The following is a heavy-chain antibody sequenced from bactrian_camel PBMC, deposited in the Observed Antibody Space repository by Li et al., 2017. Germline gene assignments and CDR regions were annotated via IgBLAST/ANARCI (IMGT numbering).Heavy chain of an antibody. V-gene: IGHV3S40*01. J-gene: IGHJ4*01. Sequence: DVQLVESGGGLVEPGGTVILSCTTSGFNFIATSVSWVRQAPGKGLEWVSHINSGGGNTYYADSVKGRSTITRDNAKNTVYLQMNSLKSEDMALYYCATTGFDFWGQGTQVTVS. CDR1: GFNFIATS. CDR3: ATTGFDF. CDR2: INSGGGNT. D-gene: IGHD5*01.